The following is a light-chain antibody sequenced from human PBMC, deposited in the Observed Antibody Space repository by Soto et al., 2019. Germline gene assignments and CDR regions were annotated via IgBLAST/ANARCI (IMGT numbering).Light chain of an antibody. Sequence: EIVMTQSPATLSVSPGERTTLSCRASQSVGSNLAWYQQKPGQAPRLLIYAASTRATGIPARFSGSGSGTEFTLTISSLQSEDFAVYYCQQYSNRPPATFGQGTKV. CDR1: QSVGSN. J-gene: IGKJ1*01. CDR3: QQYSNRPPAT. V-gene: IGKV3-15*01. CDR2: AAS.